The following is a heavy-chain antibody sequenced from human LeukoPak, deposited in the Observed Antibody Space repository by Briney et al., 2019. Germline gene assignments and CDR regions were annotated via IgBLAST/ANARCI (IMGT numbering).Heavy chain of an antibody. Sequence: TGGSLRLSCAASGFTFDDYAMHWVRQAPGKGLEWVSGISWNSGSIGYADSVKDRFTISRDNAKNSLYLQMNSLRAEDTALYYCAIVAGGFGGVIGSTDYWGQGTLVTVSS. V-gene: IGHV3-9*01. CDR1: GFTFDDYA. J-gene: IGHJ4*02. CDR2: ISWNSGSI. D-gene: IGHD3-16*01. CDR3: AIVAGGFGGVIGSTDY.